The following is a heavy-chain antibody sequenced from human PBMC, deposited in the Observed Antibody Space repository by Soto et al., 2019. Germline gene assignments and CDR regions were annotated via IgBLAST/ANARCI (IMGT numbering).Heavy chain of an antibody. V-gene: IGHV4-59*12. D-gene: IGHD1-26*01. J-gene: IGHJ4*02. CDR2: IYYSGST. Sequence: PSETLSLTCTVSGGSISSYYWSWIRQPPGKGLEWIGDIYYSGSTNYIPSLKSRVTISVDKSKNQFSLKLTSVTAADTAVYYCARVFEDFKGGYRSYYFDYWGQGTLVTVSS. CDR3: ARVFEDFKGGYRSYYFDY. CDR1: GGSISSYY.